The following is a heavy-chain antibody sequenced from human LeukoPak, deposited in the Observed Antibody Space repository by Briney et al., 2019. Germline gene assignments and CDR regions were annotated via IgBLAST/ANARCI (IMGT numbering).Heavy chain of an antibody. CDR3: ARGGVRGVIIKNWFDP. Sequence: SETLSLTCAVYGGSFSGYYWSWIRQPPGKGLEWLGEINHSGSTNYNPSLKSRVTISVDTSKNQFSLKLSSVTAADTAVYYCARGGVRGVIIKNWFDPWGQGTLVTVSS. J-gene: IGHJ5*02. CDR1: GGSFSGYY. CDR2: INHSGST. V-gene: IGHV4-34*01. D-gene: IGHD3-10*01.